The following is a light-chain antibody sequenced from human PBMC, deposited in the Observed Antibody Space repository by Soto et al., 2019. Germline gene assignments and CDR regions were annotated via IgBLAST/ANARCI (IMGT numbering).Light chain of an antibody. CDR1: QSVDGY. CDR2: DTS. V-gene: IGKV3-11*01. J-gene: IGKJ5*01. Sequence: ETMLTQSPASLSLSPGERATLSCRASQSVDGYLAWYQQKPGQPPRLLIYDTSNRATGIPARFSGSGSGTDFTLTISSLEPEDLAVYFCHQRTNWPITFGQGTRLEMK. CDR3: HQRTNWPIT.